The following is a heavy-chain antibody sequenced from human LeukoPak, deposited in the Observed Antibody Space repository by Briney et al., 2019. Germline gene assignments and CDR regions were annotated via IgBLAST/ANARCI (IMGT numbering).Heavy chain of an antibody. CDR2: ISYDGSNK. CDR3: AKEVTSPTYYYYYGMDV. J-gene: IGHJ6*02. V-gene: IGHV3-30*04. CDR1: GFTFTNYP. D-gene: IGHD4-17*01. Sequence: GGSLRLSCSASGFTFTNYPMHWVRQAPGKGLEWVAVISYDGSNKYYADSVKGRFTISRDKSKNTLYLQMNSLRAEDTAVYYCAKEVTSPTYYYYYGMDVWGQGTTVTVSS.